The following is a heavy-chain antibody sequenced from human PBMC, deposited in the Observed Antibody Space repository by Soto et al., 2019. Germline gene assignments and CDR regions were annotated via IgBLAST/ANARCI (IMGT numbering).Heavy chain of an antibody. CDR2: IYDSGST. CDR1: GASISSFY. J-gene: IGHJ4*02. D-gene: IGHD6-19*01. CDR3: VRVRTSGWHSRFDD. V-gene: IGHV4-59*01. Sequence: PSETLSLTCSVSGASISSFYWSWIRQPPGKGLEWVGYIYDSGSTKYNPSLKSRVTISVDTSKNHFSLRLTPVTAADTAVYYCVRVRTSGWHSRFDDWGQGTLVTVSS.